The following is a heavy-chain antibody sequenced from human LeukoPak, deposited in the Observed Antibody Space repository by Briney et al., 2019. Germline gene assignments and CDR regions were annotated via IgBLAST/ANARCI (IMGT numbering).Heavy chain of an antibody. CDR3: AHFYYHGSSAYQYCFDQ. V-gene: IGHV2-5*02. CDR1: GFSLSTSGVG. D-gene: IGHD3-22*01. J-gene: IGHJ4*02. Sequence: SGPTLVKPTQTLTLTCTFSGFSLSTSGVGVGWIRQPPGKALEWLALIYWDDDKRYSPSLKSRLTITKDTSKNQVVLTMTNMDPVDTATYYCAHFYYHGSSAYQYCFDQWGQGTLVTVSS. CDR2: IYWDDDK.